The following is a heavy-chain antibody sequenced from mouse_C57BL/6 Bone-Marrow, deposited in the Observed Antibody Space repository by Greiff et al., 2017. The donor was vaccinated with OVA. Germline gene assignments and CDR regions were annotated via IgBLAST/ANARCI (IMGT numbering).Heavy chain of an antibody. CDR1: GFSLTSYG. CDR3: ARNSPYYDGSSYEEAMDY. D-gene: IGHD1-1*01. V-gene: IGHV2-6*03. Sequence: VQLVESGPGLVAPSQSLSITCTVSGFSLTSYGVHWVRQPPGKGLEWLVVIWSDGSTTYNSALKSRLSISKDNSKSQVFLKMNSLQTDDTAMYYCARNSPYYDGSSYEEAMDYWGQGTSVTVSS. CDR2: IWSDGST. J-gene: IGHJ4*01.